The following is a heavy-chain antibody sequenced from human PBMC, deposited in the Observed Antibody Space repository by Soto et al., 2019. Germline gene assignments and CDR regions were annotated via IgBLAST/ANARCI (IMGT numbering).Heavy chain of an antibody. Sequence: ESGGGVVQPGGSLRLSCSTSGFTFSSHSMHWLRQAPGRGLEWVAVISSDGGLQFYADSVRGRFTISRDNSKNTLYLQMNSLRDEDTALYYCAREVVTTQWFFDNWGQGILVAVSS. D-gene: IGHD2-8*01. CDR3: AREVVTTQWFFDN. CDR2: ISSDGGLQ. J-gene: IGHJ4*02. CDR1: GFTFSSHS. V-gene: IGHV3-30-3*01.